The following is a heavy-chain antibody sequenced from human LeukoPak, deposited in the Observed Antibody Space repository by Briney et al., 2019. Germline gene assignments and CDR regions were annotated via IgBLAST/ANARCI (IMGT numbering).Heavy chain of an antibody. CDR3: ARDRGDYDILTGYSYNWFDP. CDR1: GGTFSSYA. J-gene: IGHJ5*02. V-gene: IGHV1-69*04. CDR2: IIPILGIA. D-gene: IGHD3-9*01. Sequence: SVKVSCKASGGTFSSYAISWVRQAPGQGLERMGRIIPILGIANYAQKFQGRVTITADKSTSTAYMELSSLRSEDTAVYYCARDRGDYDILTGYSYNWFDPWGQGTLVTVSS.